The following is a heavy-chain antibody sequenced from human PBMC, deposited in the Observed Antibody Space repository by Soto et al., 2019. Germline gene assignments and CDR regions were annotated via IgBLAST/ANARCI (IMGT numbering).Heavy chain of an antibody. J-gene: IGHJ4*02. CDR2: ISHDGSDN. CDR3: AKESPPDLGGKDI. V-gene: IGHV3-30*18. Sequence: QVQLVESGGGVVRPGASLRLSCAASGFTFGAYAIHWVRQRPGQGLEWVALISHDGSDNFYADSVKGRFSLSRDNSKNTVFLQMASLRVEDTALYYCAKESPPDLGGKDIWGQGTLVTVSS. CDR1: GFTFGAYA. D-gene: IGHD3-16*01.